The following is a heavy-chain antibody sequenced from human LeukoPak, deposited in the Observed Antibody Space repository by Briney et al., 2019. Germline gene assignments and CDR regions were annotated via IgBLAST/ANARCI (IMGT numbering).Heavy chain of an antibody. CDR3: ARVYTNPYSSSWYPDY. CDR2: ISSSGSTI. D-gene: IGHD6-13*01. V-gene: IGHV3-11*01. CDR1: GFTFSDYY. Sequence: GGSLRLSCAASGFTFSDYYMSWIRQAPGKGLEWVSYISSSGSTIYYADSVKGRFTISRDNAKNSLYLQMNSLRAEDTAVYYCARVYTNPYSSSWYPDYWGQGTLVTVSS. J-gene: IGHJ4*02.